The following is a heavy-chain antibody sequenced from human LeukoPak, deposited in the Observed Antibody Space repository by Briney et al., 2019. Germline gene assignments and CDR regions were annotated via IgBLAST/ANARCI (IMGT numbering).Heavy chain of an antibody. CDR3: ARDSPPHYYDSRGLDY. V-gene: IGHV4-59*01. Sequence: SETLSLTCTVSGGSISSYYWSWIRQPPGKGLEWIGYIYYSGSTTCNPSLTSRVTISVDTSKNLFSLKLSSVTAADTAVYYCARDSPPHYYDSRGLDYWGQGTLVTVSS. D-gene: IGHD3-22*01. CDR2: IYYSGST. CDR1: GGSISSYY. J-gene: IGHJ4*02.